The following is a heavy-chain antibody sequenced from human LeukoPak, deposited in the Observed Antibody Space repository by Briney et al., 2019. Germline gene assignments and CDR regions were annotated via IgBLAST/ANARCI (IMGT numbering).Heavy chain of an antibody. Sequence: GASVKVTCKASGGTFSSYAISWVRQAPGQGLEWMGRIIPILGIANYAQKFQGRVTITADKSTSTAYMELSSLRSEDTAVYYCARDEPDPTYSGRYYYYYGMDVWGQGTTVAVSS. CDR3: ARDEPDPTYSGRYYYYYGMDV. CDR1: GGTFSSYA. D-gene: IGHD1-26*01. J-gene: IGHJ6*02. V-gene: IGHV1-69*04. CDR2: IIPILGIA.